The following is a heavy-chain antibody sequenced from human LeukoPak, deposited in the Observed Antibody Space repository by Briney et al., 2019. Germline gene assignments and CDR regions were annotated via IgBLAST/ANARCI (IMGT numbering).Heavy chain of an antibody. J-gene: IGHJ4*02. CDR1: GYTFTNNY. CDR3: ARAVGIVVVVVATLDY. Sequence: GAALKVSCKPSGYTFTNNYMHGGRDAPGQGLEWMGIINPSGGSTNYAQKFQGRVTMTRDTSTSTVYMELSSLRSEDTAVYYCARAVGIVVVVVATLDYWGQGTLVTVSS. CDR2: INPSGGST. D-gene: IGHD2-15*01. V-gene: IGHV1-46*01.